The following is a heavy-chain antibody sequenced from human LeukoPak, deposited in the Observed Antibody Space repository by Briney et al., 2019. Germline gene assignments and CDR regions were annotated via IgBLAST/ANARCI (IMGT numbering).Heavy chain of an antibody. J-gene: IGHJ4*02. V-gene: IGHV4-4*07. CDR3: AAEQQLVGFVY. CDR2: IYTSGST. D-gene: IGHD6-13*01. Sequence: PSETLSLTCTVSGGSISSYYWSWIRQPAGKGLEWIGRIYTSGSTNYNPSLKSRVTMSVDTSKNQFSLKLSSVAAADTAVYYCAAEQQLVGFVYWGQGTLVTVSS. CDR1: GGSISSYY.